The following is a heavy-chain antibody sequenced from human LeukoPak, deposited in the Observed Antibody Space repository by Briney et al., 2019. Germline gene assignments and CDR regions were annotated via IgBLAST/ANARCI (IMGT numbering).Heavy chain of an antibody. Sequence: ASVKVSCKASGYTFTGYYMHWVRQAHGQGLEWMGWINPNSGGTNYAQKFQGRVTMTRDTSISTAYMELSRLRSDDTAVYYCAREYYYDSSGYYGYLDYWGQGTLVTVSS. D-gene: IGHD3-22*01. CDR1: GYTFTGYY. CDR2: INPNSGGT. CDR3: AREYYYDSSGYYGYLDY. V-gene: IGHV1-2*02. J-gene: IGHJ4*02.